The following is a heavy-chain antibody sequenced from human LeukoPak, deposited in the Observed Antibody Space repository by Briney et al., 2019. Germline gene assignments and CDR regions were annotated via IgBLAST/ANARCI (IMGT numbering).Heavy chain of an antibody. CDR3: ATVNHYALDS. CDR1: GFTFSSSA. D-gene: IGHD3-16*01. J-gene: IGHJ4*02. V-gene: IGHV3-11*01. CDR2: ISSIGTSK. Sequence: PGGSLRLSCAASGFTFSSSAMSWIRQAPGKGLEWVSYISSIGTSKYHADSVKGRFTSSRDNAKNSLYLQMNSLRAEDTAMYYCATVNHYALDSWGQGTLVTVSS.